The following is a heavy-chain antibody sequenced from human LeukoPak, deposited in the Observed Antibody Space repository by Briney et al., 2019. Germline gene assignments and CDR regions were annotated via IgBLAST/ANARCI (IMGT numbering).Heavy chain of an antibody. CDR3: AGLVGRYSSGLYYYYFDY. V-gene: IGHV4-4*02. J-gene: IGHJ4*02. D-gene: IGHD3-22*01. Sequence: SGTLSLTCTVSGDSINSLDLWSWVRQPPGKGLEWIGEMYLSGTTHSNPSVKSRVTISIDKSKNQFFLNLSSVTAADTAVYYCAGLVGRYSSGLYYYYFDYWGQGTLVTVSS. CDR1: GDSINSLDL. CDR2: MYLSGTT.